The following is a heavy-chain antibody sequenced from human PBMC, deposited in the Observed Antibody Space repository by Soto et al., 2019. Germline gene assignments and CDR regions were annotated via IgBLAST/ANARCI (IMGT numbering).Heavy chain of an antibody. CDR3: ARRPLEPRIYDDYGMDV. CDR2: IIPILGTA. J-gene: IGHJ6*02. V-gene: IGHV1-69*13. Sequence: SVKVSCKASGGTFSSYAISWVRQAPGQGLEWMGGIIPILGTANYAQKFQGRVTITADESTSTAYMELSSLRSEDTAVYYCARRPLEPRIYDDYGMDVWGQGTTVTVSS. CDR1: GGTFSSYA. D-gene: IGHD1-1*01.